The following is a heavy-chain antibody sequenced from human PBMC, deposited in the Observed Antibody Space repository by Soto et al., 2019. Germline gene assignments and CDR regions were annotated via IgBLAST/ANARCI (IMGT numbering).Heavy chain of an antibody. CDR1: GYTFTGYY. J-gene: IGHJ4*02. CDR3: ARGPHYYDSEREAHEY. Sequence: ASVKVSCKASGYTFTGYYMHWVRQAPGQGLEWMGWINPNSGGTNYAQKFQGWVTMTRDTSISTAYMELSRLRSDDTAVYYCARGPHYYDSEREAHEYWGQGSLVTVSS. D-gene: IGHD3-10*01. V-gene: IGHV1-2*04. CDR2: INPNSGGT.